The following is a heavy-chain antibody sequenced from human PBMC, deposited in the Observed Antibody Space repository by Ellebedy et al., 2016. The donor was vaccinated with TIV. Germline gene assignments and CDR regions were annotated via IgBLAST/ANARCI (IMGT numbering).Heavy chain of an antibody. CDR1: GFTISSHW. J-gene: IGHJ4*02. CDR3: ARSRFPGARSSFDS. D-gene: IGHD6-6*01. Sequence: GESLKIPCAASGFTISSHWMSWVRQAPGKGLEWVAIIKQDGSEKKYVDSVRGRFTISRDNAKNSVDLQMNNLRGEDTAVYYCARSRFPGARSSFDSWGQGTLVTVSS. V-gene: IGHV3-7*01. CDR2: IKQDGSEK.